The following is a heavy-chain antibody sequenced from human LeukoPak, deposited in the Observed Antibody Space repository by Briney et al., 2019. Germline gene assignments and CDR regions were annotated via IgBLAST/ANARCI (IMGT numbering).Heavy chain of an antibody. J-gene: IGHJ4*02. CDR2: ISYDGSNK. V-gene: IGHV3-30*18. CDR1: GFTFSTYG. Sequence: GGSLRLSCAASGFTFSTYGMHWVRQAPGKGLEWVAVISYDGSNKYYADSVKGRFTISRDNSKNTLYLQMNSLRIEDTAVYYCAKDSSSSWYYFDHWGQGTLVTVSS. D-gene: IGHD3-22*01. CDR3: AKDSSSSWYYFDH.